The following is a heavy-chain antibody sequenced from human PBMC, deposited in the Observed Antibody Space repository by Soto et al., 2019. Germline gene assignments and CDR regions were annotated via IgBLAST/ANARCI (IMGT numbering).Heavy chain of an antibody. CDR3: ARDYYFGSGSYYNQYDTFAI. Sequence: GASVKVSCKASGYTFTSYGISCVRQAPGQGLEWMGWINTYNGNTYYAQKLQGRVTMTTDTSTSTAYVELRSLRSDDTAVYYCARDYYFGSGSYYNQYDTFAIWGQGTMVTVSS. CDR2: INTYNGNT. D-gene: IGHD3-10*01. CDR1: GYTFTSYG. J-gene: IGHJ3*02. V-gene: IGHV1-18*01.